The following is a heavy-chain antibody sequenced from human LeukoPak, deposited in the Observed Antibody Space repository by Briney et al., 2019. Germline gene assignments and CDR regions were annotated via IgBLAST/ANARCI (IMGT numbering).Heavy chain of an antibody. CDR2: IIPIFGTA. D-gene: IGHD3-10*01. J-gene: IGHJ5*02. CDR1: GYTFTGYY. V-gene: IGHV1-69*13. CDR3: ARVGKITPHNSGSYYKSTKDFDP. Sequence: EASVKVSCKASGYTFTGYYMHWVRQAPGQGLEWMGGIIPIFGTANYAQKFQGRVTITADESTSTAYMELSSLRSEDTAVYYCARVGKITPHNSGSYYKSTKDFDPWGQGTLVTVSS.